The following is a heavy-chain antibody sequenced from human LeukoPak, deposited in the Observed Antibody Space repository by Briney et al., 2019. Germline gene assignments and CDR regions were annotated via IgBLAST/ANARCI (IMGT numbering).Heavy chain of an antibody. D-gene: IGHD1-26*01. J-gene: IGHJ4*02. CDR2: FHVGGSS. V-gene: IGHV4-59*01. CDR1: LGSLISDS. Sequence: SETLSLTCSVSLGSLISDSPTLIRQPPGKTLGWVGKFHVGGSSNYTPSIRGRVTISVDKSRKFCSLRLASVYSAKAAVYYCGSEACGTFFNWGQGTLVSVSS. CDR3: GSEACGTFFN.